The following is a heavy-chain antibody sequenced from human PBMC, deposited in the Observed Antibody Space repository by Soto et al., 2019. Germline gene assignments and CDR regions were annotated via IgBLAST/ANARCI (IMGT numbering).Heavy chain of an antibody. Sequence: QVQLVQPGAEVKEPGASVKVSCKASGYTFTAYSIHWVRQAPGQRIEWMGWVTAGKGNTDYSQKFQGRVTITRDTYASTAYMELYSLRSEDTAVYYCARENPPQAGSYYYSWGQGTLVTVSS. J-gene: IGHJ1*01. CDR2: VTAGKGNT. CDR3: ARENPPQAGSYYYS. V-gene: IGHV1-3*01. D-gene: IGHD3-10*01. CDR1: GYTFTAYS.